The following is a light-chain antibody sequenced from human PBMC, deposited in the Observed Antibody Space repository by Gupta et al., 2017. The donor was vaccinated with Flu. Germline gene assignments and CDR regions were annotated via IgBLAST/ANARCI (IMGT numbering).Light chain of an antibody. CDR2: DAS. J-gene: IGKJ4*01. V-gene: IGKV3-11*01. CDR1: ETIREA. Sequence: EIVLTQSPATLSAAPGERVTLSCKSNETIREALGWHQQRPGQVPRLLIFDASNRAPGVPDRFTGSGSGTDFTLTISGLEPEVFAVYYCQQRSNWPLTFGGGTKVEIK. CDR3: QQRSNWPLT.